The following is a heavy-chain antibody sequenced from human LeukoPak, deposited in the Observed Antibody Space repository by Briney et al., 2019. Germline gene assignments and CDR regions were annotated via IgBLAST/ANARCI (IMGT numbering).Heavy chain of an antibody. V-gene: IGHV6-1*01. CDR3: ARDGGPTGVLNFDY. CDR1: GDIVSSSNAA. D-gene: IGHD3-3*01. Sequence: SQTLSLTCAISGDIVSSSNAAWNWVRQSPSRGLEWLGRTYLRSRWYHDFAESVKSRISINADTSKNQFPLQLNSVTPEDTAVYYCARDGGPTGVLNFDYWGQGTLVTVSS. CDR2: TYLRSRWYH. J-gene: IGHJ4*02.